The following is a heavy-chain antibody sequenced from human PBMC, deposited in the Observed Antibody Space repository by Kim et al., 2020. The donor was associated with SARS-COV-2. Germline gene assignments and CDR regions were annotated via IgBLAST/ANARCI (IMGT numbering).Heavy chain of an antibody. D-gene: IGHD2-2*02. CDR2: INHSGST. Sequence: SETLSLTCAVYGGSFSGYYWSWIRQPPGKGLEWIGEINHSGSTNYNPSLKSRVTISVDTSKNQFSLKLSSVTAADTAVYYCARVKPAAINHNWFDPWGQGTLVTVSS. V-gene: IGHV4-34*01. CDR1: GGSFSGYY. CDR3: ARVKPAAINHNWFDP. J-gene: IGHJ5*02.